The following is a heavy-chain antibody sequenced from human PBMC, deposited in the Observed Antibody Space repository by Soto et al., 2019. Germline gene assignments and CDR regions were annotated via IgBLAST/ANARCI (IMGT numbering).Heavy chain of an antibody. V-gene: IGHV3-15*01. Sequence: EVHLVESGGGLVKPGGSLRLSCAASGFTFTNAWMSWVRQAPGKGLEWVGRIKRETDGGTPDYAAPVKGRFTISRDDSRNTLYLQMNNLKTDDTALYYCTTAATTVTTIDYWGQGTLVTVSS. CDR2: IKRETDGGTP. J-gene: IGHJ4*02. D-gene: IGHD4-17*01. CDR1: GFTFTNAW. CDR3: TTAATTVTTIDY.